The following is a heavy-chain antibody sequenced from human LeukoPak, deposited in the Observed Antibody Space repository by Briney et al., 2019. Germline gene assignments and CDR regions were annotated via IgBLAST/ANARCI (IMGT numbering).Heavy chain of an antibody. CDR2: ISWNSGNI. J-gene: IGHJ4*02. V-gene: IGHV3-9*01. Sequence: GGSLRLSCAASGFTFDDYAMHWVRRAPGKGLEWVSGISWNSGNIGYADSVKGRFTISRDNAKNSLFLQMNSLRAEDTALYYCAKDYCSSTTCYYNYWGQGTLVTVSS. CDR3: AKDYCSSTTCYYNY. CDR1: GFTFDDYA. D-gene: IGHD2-2*01.